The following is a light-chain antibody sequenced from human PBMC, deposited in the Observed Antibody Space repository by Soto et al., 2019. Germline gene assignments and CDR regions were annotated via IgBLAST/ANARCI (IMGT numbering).Light chain of an antibody. CDR3: QQYGSSPGT. CDR2: GAS. Sequence: EIVLTQSPGTLSLSPGERATLSCRASQSVSSNYLAWYQQKPGQAPRLLIYGASSRATGISDRFSGSGSGTDFTLTISRLEPEEFAVYYCQQYGSSPGTFGQGTKVEIK. V-gene: IGKV3-20*01. CDR1: QSVSSNY. J-gene: IGKJ1*01.